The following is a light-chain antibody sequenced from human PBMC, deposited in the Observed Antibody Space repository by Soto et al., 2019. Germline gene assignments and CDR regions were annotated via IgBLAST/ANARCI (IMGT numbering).Light chain of an antibody. CDR3: SSYSASGTS. CDR1: SADIGGFYY. Sequence: QSVLTQPASVSGSPGQSITISCTGTSADIGGFYYVSWYQQFPGKAPKLIIYEVNNRPSGVSDRFSSSKSGHTASLTISGLQAEDESDYYCSSYSASGTSFGTWTKV. V-gene: IGLV2-14*01. CDR2: EVN. J-gene: IGLJ1*01.